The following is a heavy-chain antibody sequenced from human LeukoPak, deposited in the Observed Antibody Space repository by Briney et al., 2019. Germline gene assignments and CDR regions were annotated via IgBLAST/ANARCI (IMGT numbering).Heavy chain of an antibody. V-gene: IGHV5-51*01. CDR2: IYPGDSDT. Sequence: GESLKISCKGSGYSFTSYWIGWVRQMPGKGLEWMGIIYPGDSDTRYSPSFQGQVTISADKSISTAYLQWSSLKASDTAMYYCARRDEGSGYILTPVYWGQGTLVTVSS. J-gene: IGHJ4*02. D-gene: IGHD3-22*01. CDR3: ARRDEGSGYILTPVY. CDR1: GYSFTSYW.